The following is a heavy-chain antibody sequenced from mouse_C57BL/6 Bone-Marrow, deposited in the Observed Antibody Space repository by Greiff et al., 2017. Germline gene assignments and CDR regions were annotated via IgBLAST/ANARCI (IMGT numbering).Heavy chain of an antibody. CDR2: IWGGGST. Sequence: VQLVESGPGLVAPSQSLSITCTVSGFSLTSYGVDWVRQPPGKGLEWLGVIWGGGSTNYNSALMSRLSISTDTSKSQVFLKMNSLQTDDTAMYYCAKHIYYYGSSYGYAMDYWGQGTSVTVSS. CDR3: AKHIYYYGSSYGYAMDY. J-gene: IGHJ4*01. CDR1: GFSLTSYG. D-gene: IGHD1-1*01. V-gene: IGHV2-9*01.